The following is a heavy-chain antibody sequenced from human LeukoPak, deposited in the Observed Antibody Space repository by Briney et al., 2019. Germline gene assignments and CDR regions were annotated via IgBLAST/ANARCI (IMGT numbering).Heavy chain of an antibody. D-gene: IGHD1-26*01. CDR2: IYPGDSEN. J-gene: IGHJ4*02. Sequence: GESLKISCQGSGYRFPNYWFGWVRQMPGKGLEWMGMIYPGDSENRYSPSFQGQVTISADKSISTAYLQWSSLKASDTAMYYCARRRDLYSGSYYPFDYWGQGTLVTVSS. CDR3: ARRRDLYSGSYYPFDY. CDR1: GYRFPNYW. V-gene: IGHV5-51*01.